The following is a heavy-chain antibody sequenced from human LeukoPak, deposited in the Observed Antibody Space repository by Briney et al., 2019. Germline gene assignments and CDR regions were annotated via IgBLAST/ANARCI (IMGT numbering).Heavy chain of an antibody. V-gene: IGHV1-18*01. CDR1: GYTFTGYG. CDR3: ARDKGSITMVRGVNYWFDP. D-gene: IGHD3-10*01. J-gene: IGHJ5*02. CDR2: ISAYNGNT. Sequence: VSVKVSCKTSGYTFTGYGISWVRQAPGQGLEWMGWISAYNGNTKYAQKLQGRVTMTTDTSTSTAYMELRSLRSDDTAVYYCARDKGSITMVRGVNYWFDPWGQGTLVTVSS.